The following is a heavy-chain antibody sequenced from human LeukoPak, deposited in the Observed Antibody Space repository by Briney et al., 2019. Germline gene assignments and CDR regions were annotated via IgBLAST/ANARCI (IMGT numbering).Heavy chain of an antibody. Sequence: GGSLRLSCAASGFTFDDYTMHWVRQAPGKGLEWVSLISWDGDNTYYADSVKGRFTISRDNSKHSLYLQMNSLRTEDTALYYCAKARVGVTPMYFDYWGQGTLVTVSS. CDR3: AKARVGVTPMYFDY. V-gene: IGHV3-43*01. J-gene: IGHJ4*02. CDR1: GFTFDDYT. CDR2: ISWDGDNT. D-gene: IGHD4-23*01.